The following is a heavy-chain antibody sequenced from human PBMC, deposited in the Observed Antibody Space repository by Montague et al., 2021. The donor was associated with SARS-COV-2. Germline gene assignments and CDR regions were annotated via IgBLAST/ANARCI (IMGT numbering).Heavy chain of an antibody. CDR2: ISGYNGNT. CDR1: GYTFTSYG. D-gene: IGHD3-3*01. Sequence: SAKVSFKASGYTFTSYGIIWVRQAPGQGLEWMGWISGYNGNTNYAQKLQGRVTMTTDTSTNTAYMELRSLRSDDTAVYYCARDPLRVEGYWGQGTLVTVSS. V-gene: IGHV1-18*01. J-gene: IGHJ4*02. CDR3: ARDPLRVEGY.